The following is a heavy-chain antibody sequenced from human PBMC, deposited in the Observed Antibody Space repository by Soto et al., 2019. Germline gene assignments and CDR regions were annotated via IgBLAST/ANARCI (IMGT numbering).Heavy chain of an antibody. D-gene: IGHD2-8*02. J-gene: IGHJ4*02. CDR1: GGSFSGYS. CDR2: INHSGST. CDR3: ARDKITGLFDY. V-gene: IGHV4-34*01. Sequence: QVQLQQWGAGLLKPSVTLSLTCAVYGGSFSGYSWTWIRQPPGTGLEWIGEINHSGSTNYNPSLKSRVTMSVDTSKNQFSLKLTSVTAADTAVYYCARDKITGLFDYWGQGTLVTVSS.